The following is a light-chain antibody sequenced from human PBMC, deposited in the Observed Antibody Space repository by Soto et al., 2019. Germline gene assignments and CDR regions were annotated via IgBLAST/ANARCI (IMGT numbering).Light chain of an antibody. Sequence: DIVVTQSPATLSVSPGERATLSCRASQSVSINLAWYQQRPGKAPRLLIHGASTRASGVPARFSGSGSGTEFTLTISSLQPDDFAAYYCHQYNNYLRTFGQGTKVDI. V-gene: IGKV3-15*01. J-gene: IGKJ1*01. CDR1: QSVSIN. CDR2: GAS. CDR3: HQYNNYLRT.